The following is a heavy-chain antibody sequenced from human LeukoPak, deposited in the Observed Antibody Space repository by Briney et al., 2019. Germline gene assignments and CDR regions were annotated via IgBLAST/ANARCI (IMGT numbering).Heavy chain of an antibody. J-gene: IGHJ4*02. CDR1: GGSITSHSW. CDR2: IYHGGST. V-gene: IGHV4-4*02. CDR3: ASHAVVTGTRGFDY. D-gene: IGHD2-21*02. Sequence: SGTLSLTCAVSGGSITSHSWWSWVRQPPGEGLEWIGEIYHGGSTNYNTSLMSRVTMSVDKSKNQFSLKLSSVTAADTAVYYCASHAVVTGTRGFDYWGQGTLVTVSS.